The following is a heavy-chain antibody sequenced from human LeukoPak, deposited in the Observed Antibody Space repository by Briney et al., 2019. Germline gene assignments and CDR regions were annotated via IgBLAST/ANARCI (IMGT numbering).Heavy chain of an antibody. J-gene: IGHJ4*02. CDR2: IGSAGDT. CDR1: GFTSSSYD. Sequence: HSGGSLRLSCAASGFTSSSYDMHWVRQATGKGLEWVSAIGSAGDTYYPGSVKGRFTISRENAKNSLYLQMNSLRAGDTAVYYCARASKGDYYGSGSYLGIWGQGTLVTVSS. CDR3: ARASKGDYYGSGSYLGI. D-gene: IGHD3-10*01. V-gene: IGHV3-13*01.